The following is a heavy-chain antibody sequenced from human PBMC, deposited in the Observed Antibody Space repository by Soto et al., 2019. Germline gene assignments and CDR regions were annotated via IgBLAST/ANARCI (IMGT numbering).Heavy chain of an antibody. CDR3: ASGKSQMTQDRMGFYYYMDV. CDR2: VFPLLDAS. Sequence: QVQLVQSGAEVKKPGSSVRISCAASGATFNDYTFTWVRRAPGQGLEWMGRVFPLLDASNYAEKFQDRVTITADRSTSTVYMELSGLKSEDSAIYYCASGKSQMTQDRMGFYYYMDVWGKGTTVTVSS. V-gene: IGHV1-69*08. J-gene: IGHJ6*03. D-gene: IGHD2-15*01. CDR1: GATFNDYT.